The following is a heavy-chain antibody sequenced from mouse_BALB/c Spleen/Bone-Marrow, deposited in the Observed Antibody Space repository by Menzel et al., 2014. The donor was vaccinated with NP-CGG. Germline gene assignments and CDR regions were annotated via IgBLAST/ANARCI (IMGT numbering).Heavy chain of an antibody. CDR2: ISSGGGST. J-gene: IGHJ3*01. V-gene: IGHV5-12-1*01. D-gene: IGHD2-14*01. CDR3: ARLPSYYRYEDAY. Sequence: EVNVVESGGGLVKPGGSLKLSCAASGFAFXSYDMSWVRQTPEKRLEWVAYISSGGGSTYYPDTVKGRFTISRDNAKNXLYLQMSSLKSEDTAMYYCARLPSYYRYEDAYWGQGTLVTVSA. CDR1: GFAFXSYD.